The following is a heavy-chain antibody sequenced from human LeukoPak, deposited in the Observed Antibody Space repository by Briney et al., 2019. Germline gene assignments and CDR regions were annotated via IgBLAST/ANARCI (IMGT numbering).Heavy chain of an antibody. CDR1: GGSLTSYY. Sequence: PSETLSLTCTVSGGSLTSYYWSWMRQPPGKGLEWIGNIFYSGSPNYNPSLKSRVTTSFDTSKNQFSLKLSFVTAADTAVYYCARVGHIAAARTYDYWGQGTLVTVSS. CDR3: ARVGHIAAARTYDY. CDR2: IFYSGSP. D-gene: IGHD6-13*01. V-gene: IGHV4-59*08. J-gene: IGHJ4*02.